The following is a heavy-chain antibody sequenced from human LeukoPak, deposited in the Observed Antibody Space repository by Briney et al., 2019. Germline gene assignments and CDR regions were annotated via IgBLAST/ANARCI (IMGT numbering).Heavy chain of an antibody. J-gene: IGHJ4*02. Sequence: GGSLRLSCAASGFTFSSYGMHWVRQAPGKGLEWVAFIRYDGSNKYYADSVKGRFTISRDNSKNTLYLQMNSLRAEDTAVYYCAKDRVVPAAPFDYWGQGTLVTVSS. CDR1: GFTFSSYG. CDR3: AKDRVVPAAPFDY. D-gene: IGHD2-2*01. CDR2: IRYDGSNK. V-gene: IGHV3-30*02.